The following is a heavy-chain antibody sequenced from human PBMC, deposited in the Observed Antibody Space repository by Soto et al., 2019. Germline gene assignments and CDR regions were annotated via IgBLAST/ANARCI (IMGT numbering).Heavy chain of an antibody. D-gene: IGHD6-6*01. CDR3: ASGSSSYHGMDV. V-gene: IGHV3-33*01. CDR2: IWYDGSNK. CDR1: GFTFSSYG. J-gene: IGHJ6*02. Sequence: PGGSLRLSCAASGFTFSSYGMHWVRQAPGKGLEWVAVIWYDGSNKYYADSVKGRFTISRDNSKNTLYLQMNSLRAEDTAVYYCASGSSSYHGMDVWGQGTTVTVSS.